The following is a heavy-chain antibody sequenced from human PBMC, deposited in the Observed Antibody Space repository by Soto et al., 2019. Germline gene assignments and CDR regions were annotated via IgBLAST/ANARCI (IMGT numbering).Heavy chain of an antibody. D-gene: IGHD3-3*01. Sequence: PSETLSLTCTVSGGSISSYYWSWIRQPPGKGLEWIGYIYYSGSTNYNPSLKSRVTISVDTSKNQFSLKLSSVTAADTAVYFCARGMYYDFWSGYYWFDYWGQGTLVTVSS. CDR2: IYYSGST. V-gene: IGHV4-59*01. J-gene: IGHJ4*02. CDR3: ARGMYYDFWSGYYWFDY. CDR1: GGSISSYY.